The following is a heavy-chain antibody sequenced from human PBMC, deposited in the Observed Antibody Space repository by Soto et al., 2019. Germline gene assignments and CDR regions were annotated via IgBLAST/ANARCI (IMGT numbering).Heavy chain of an antibody. CDR3: ARDYDFWSGYSGPDY. D-gene: IGHD3-3*01. CDR2: ISAYNGNT. Sequence: ASVKVSCKASGYTFTSYGISWVRQAPGQGLEWMGWISAYNGNTNYAQKLQGRVTMTTDTSTSTAYMELRSLRSDDTAVYYCARDYDFWSGYSGPDYWGQGTLVTVS. J-gene: IGHJ4*02. V-gene: IGHV1-18*01. CDR1: GYTFTSYG.